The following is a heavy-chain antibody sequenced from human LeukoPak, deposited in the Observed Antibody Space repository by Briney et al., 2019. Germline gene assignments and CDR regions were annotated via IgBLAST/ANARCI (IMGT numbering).Heavy chain of an antibody. Sequence: GSLRLSCAASGLIVSGDYVSWVRQAPGKGLEWVSVIYGGGATYYADSVKGRFTISRDNSKNTWYLQMNSLRAEDTAVYYCAGSLAYCGGDCRLGDYWGQGTLVTVSS. J-gene: IGHJ4*02. CDR1: GLIVSGDY. V-gene: IGHV3-66*01. CDR3: AGSLAYCGGDCRLGDY. CDR2: IYGGGAT. D-gene: IGHD2-21*02.